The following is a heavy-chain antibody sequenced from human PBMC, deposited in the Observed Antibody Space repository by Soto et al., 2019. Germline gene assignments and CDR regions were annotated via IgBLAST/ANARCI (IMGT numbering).Heavy chain of an antibody. CDR3: AREVGLYSSSSHRMDV. V-gene: IGHV4-38-2*02. CDR1: VEPMIGGYY. J-gene: IGHJ6*02. Sequence: PSETLSLTCDVSVEPMIGGYYWGCIRQSPGKGLEWIGSIYYGGTTYYNPSLKSRVTISVDTSKNQFSLKLSSVTAADTAVYYCAREVGLYSSSSHRMDVWRQGTTVTVSS. CDR2: IYYGGTT. D-gene: IGHD6-6*01.